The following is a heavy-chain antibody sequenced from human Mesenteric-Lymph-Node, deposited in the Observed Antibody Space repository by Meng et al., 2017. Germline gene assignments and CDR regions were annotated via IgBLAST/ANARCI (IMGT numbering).Heavy chain of an antibody. J-gene: IGHJ6*02. Sequence: SETLSLTCTVSGGSVSSVSYYWSWIRQPPGKGLEWIGYIYYSGSTNDNPSLKSRVTISVDTSKNQFSLKLSSVTAEDTAVYYCSRDTHYDFWSGYYLANYYYGMDVWGQGTTVTVSS. D-gene: IGHD3-3*01. CDR2: IYYSGST. CDR3: SRDTHYDFWSGYYLANYYYGMDV. CDR1: GGSVSSVSYY. V-gene: IGHV4-61*01.